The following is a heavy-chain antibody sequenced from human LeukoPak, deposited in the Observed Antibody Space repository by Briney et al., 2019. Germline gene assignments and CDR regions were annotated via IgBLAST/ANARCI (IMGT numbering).Heavy chain of an antibody. J-gene: IGHJ3*02. V-gene: IGHV4-59*08. CDR3: ARRYYDSSGYYWGDAFDI. CDR1: GGSISSYY. D-gene: IGHD3-22*01. CDR2: IYYSGST. Sequence: PSETLSLTCTVSGGSISSYYWSWTRQPPGKGLEWIGYIYYSGSTNYNPSLKSRVTISVDTSKNQFSLKLSSVTAADTAVYYCARRYYDSSGYYWGDAFDIWGQGTMVTVSS.